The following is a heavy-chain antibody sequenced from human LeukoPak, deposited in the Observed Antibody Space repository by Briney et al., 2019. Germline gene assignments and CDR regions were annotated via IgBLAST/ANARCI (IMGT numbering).Heavy chain of an antibody. Sequence: NTSETLSLTCTVSGGSISTYYWSWIRQPPGKGLEWIGYIYYSGSTNYSPSLQGRGTIYVDTSKNQFSLRLSSVTAADTAMYYCARSGTKTNGFDYWGQGTLVTVSS. J-gene: IGHJ4*02. CDR1: GGSISTYY. CDR3: ARSGTKTNGFDY. CDR2: IYYSGST. V-gene: IGHV4-59*01. D-gene: IGHD2-8*01.